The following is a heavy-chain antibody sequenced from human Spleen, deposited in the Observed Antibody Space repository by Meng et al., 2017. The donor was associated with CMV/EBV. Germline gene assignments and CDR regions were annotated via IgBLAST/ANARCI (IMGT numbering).Heavy chain of an antibody. Sequence: GSLRLSCDVYGGSFSGYYWSWIRQPPGKGLEWIGEINHSGSTNYNPSLKSRVTISVDTSKNQFSLKLSSVTAADTAVYYCARSLGDIVVVPAAYYFDYWGQGTLVTVSS. J-gene: IGHJ4*02. CDR3: ARSLGDIVVVPAAYYFDY. CDR2: INHSGST. D-gene: IGHD2-2*01. V-gene: IGHV4-34*01. CDR1: GGSFSGYY.